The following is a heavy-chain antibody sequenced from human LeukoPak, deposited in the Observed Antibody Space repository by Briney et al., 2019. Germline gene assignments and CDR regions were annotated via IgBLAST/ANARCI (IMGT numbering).Heavy chain of an antibody. D-gene: IGHD4-11*01. CDR1: GYTFTSNY. CDR2: INPSGGST. V-gene: IGHV1-46*01. CDR3: ARRTVGGAFDI. J-gene: IGHJ3*02. Sequence: ASVKVSCKASGYTFTSNYIPWVLQAPGQGLEWMGIINPSGGSTNYAQMFQGRVTMTRDMSTSTVYMELSSLRSEDTAVYYCARRTVGGAFDIWGQGTMVTVSS.